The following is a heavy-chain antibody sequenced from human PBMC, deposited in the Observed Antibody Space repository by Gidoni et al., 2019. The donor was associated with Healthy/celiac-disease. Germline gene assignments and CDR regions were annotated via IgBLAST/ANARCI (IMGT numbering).Heavy chain of an antibody. CDR3: ARAGGLSRGGYFDY. Sequence: QVQLVESGGGVVQPGRSLRLSCAASGFTFSSYAMHWVRQAPGKGLEWVAVISYDGSNKYYADSVKGRFTISRDNSKNTLYLQMNSLRAEDTAVYYCARAGGLSRGGYFDYWGQGTLVTVSS. J-gene: IGHJ4*02. D-gene: IGHD5-12*01. V-gene: IGHV3-30-3*01. CDR1: GFTFSSYA. CDR2: ISYDGSNK.